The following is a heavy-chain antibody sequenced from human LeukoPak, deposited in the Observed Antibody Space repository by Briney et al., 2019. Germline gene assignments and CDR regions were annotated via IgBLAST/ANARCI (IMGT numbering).Heavy chain of an antibody. J-gene: IGHJ4*02. V-gene: IGHV1-2*06. Sequence: PVASVKVSCKASGYTFTGYYMHWVRQAPGQGLEWMGRINPNSGGTNYAQKFQGRVTMTRDTSISTAYMELSRLRSDDTAVYYCARAEGSFDRDFWSGQPGSEGYWGQGTLVTVSS. D-gene: IGHD3-3*01. CDR3: ARAEGSFDRDFWSGQPGSEGY. CDR2: INPNSGGT. CDR1: GYTFTGYY.